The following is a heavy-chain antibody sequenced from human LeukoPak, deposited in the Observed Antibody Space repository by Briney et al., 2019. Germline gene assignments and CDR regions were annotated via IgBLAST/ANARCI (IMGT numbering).Heavy chain of an antibody. D-gene: IGHD6-19*01. CDR2: ISAYNGDT. CDR3: ARVHSGWSPDY. J-gene: IGHJ4*02. Sequence: EASVKVSCKASGYTFTTYGISWVRQAPGQGLEWMVWISAYNGDTNYAQKLQGRVTMTTDTSTSTAYMELRSLRSDDTAVYYCARVHSGWSPDYWGQGTLVIVSS. CDR1: GYTFTTYG. V-gene: IGHV1-18*01.